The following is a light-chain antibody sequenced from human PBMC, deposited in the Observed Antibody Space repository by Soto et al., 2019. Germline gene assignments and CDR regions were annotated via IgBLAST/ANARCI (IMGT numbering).Light chain of an antibody. CDR1: QSVSSN. J-gene: IGKJ1*01. Sequence: EILMPHSPATLSVSTVAIATLSCSASQSVSSNLAWYKQKPGQAPRLLIYGEYTRATGITDRFSGSGSGKEFTITIRSLQYEDFEVYYCQKYNDWHRKFGKGTKV. CDR2: GEY. CDR3: QKYNDWHRK. V-gene: IGKV3-15*01.